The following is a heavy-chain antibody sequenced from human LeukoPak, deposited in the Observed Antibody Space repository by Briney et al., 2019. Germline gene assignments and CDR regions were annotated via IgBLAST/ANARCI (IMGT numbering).Heavy chain of an antibody. D-gene: IGHD1-14*01. CDR2: ISYSGST. Sequence: PSETLSLTCTVSGGSISSDYWSWIRQPPAKGLECIGYISYSGSTNSNPSLKSRVTISIDTSKNQFSLKLTSVTATDTAVYYCARLTARSWFDPWGQGTLVTVSS. V-gene: IGHV4-59*08. J-gene: IGHJ5*02. CDR1: GGSISSDY. CDR3: ARLTARSWFDP.